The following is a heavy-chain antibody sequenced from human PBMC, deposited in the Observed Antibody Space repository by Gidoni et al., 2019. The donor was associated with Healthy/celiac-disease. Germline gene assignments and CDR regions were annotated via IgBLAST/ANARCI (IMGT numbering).Heavy chain of an antibody. CDR2: IKQDGSEK. J-gene: IGHJ4*02. D-gene: IGHD1-26*01. V-gene: IGHV3-7*01. Sequence: EVQLVESGGGLVQPGGSLRLSCAASGFPFSSYWMSWVRQAPGKGLEWVANIKQDGSEKYYVDSVKGRFTISRDNAKNSLYLQMNSLRAEDTAVYYCARDTRSGSYLDYWGQGTLVTVSS. CDR1: GFPFSSYW. CDR3: ARDTRSGSYLDY.